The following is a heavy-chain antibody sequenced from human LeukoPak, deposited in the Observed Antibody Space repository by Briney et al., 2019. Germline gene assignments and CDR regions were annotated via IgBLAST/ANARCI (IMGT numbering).Heavy chain of an antibody. CDR3: VTNSGRHRFDY. CDR2: ISSDGGST. Sequence: GGSLRLSCVASGFTFSGYAMHWVRQAPGKGLEYVSAISSDGGSTFYANSVNGRFTISRDNSKKTLYPQMGSLRAEDMAVYYCVTNSGRHRFDYWGQGTLVTLSS. D-gene: IGHD1-26*01. J-gene: IGHJ4*02. CDR1: GFTFSGYA. V-gene: IGHV3-64*01.